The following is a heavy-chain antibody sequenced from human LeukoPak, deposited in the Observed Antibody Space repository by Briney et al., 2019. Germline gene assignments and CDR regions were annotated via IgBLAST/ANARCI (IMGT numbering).Heavy chain of an antibody. V-gene: IGHV5-51*01. CDR1: AYSSTSYS. D-gene: IGHD3-16*01. Sequence: GQSLQSSSPVSAYSSTSYSIGWVRQTPVQGLDWMGIIYSGDSDTRYTPSFQGQVTISADKSISTAYLQWSSLKASDTAMYYCARHGYYGRFDGWGQGTLVTVSS. CDR2: IYSGDSDT. CDR3: ARHGYYGRFDG. J-gene: IGHJ5*02.